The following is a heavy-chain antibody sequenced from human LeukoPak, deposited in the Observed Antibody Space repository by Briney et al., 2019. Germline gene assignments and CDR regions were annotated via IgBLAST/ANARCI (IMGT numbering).Heavy chain of an antibody. CDR1: GGSISSYY. J-gene: IGHJ3*02. Sequence: NPSETLSLTCTVSGGSISSYYWSWIRQPPGKGLEWIGYIYYSGSTNYNPSLKSRVTISVDTSKNQFSLKLSSVTAADTAVYYCARATGTRDDAFDIWGQGTMVTVSS. D-gene: IGHD1-1*01. CDR2: IYYSGST. CDR3: ARATGTRDDAFDI. V-gene: IGHV4-59*12.